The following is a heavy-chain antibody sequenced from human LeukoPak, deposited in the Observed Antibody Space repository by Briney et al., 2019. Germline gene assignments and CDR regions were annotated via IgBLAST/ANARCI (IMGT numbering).Heavy chain of an antibody. CDR1: GYSITSGYY. J-gene: IGHJ5*02. D-gene: IGHD3-10*01. Sequence: SQTLSLTCTVSGYSITSGYYWGWIRQPPGKGLEWIGSVYQSGSIFYNPSLKSRVTISVDTSKNQFSLKLTSVTAADTAVYYCARVRLLWFGEFPGWFDPWGQGTLVTVSS. CDR2: VYQSGSI. V-gene: IGHV4-38-2*02. CDR3: ARVRLLWFGEFPGWFDP.